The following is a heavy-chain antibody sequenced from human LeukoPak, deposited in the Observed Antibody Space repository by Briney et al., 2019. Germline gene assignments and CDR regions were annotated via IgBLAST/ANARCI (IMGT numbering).Heavy chain of an antibody. D-gene: IGHD5-12*01. V-gene: IGHV1-2*02. CDR3: ARDPGYSGYDYYFDY. CDR2: INPNSGGT. J-gene: IGHJ4*02. Sequence: GASVKVSCKASGYTFTGYYMHWVREAPGQGLGWWGGINPNSGGTNYAQTFQGRVTMTRDTSISTAYMELSRLRSDDTAVYYCARDPGYSGYDYYFDYWGQGTLVTVSS. CDR1: GYTFTGYY.